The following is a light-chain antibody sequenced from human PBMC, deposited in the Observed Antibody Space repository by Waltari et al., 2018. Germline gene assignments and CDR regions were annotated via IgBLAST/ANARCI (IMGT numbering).Light chain of an antibody. V-gene: IGLV3-27*01. CDR2: KDS. CDR1: VLGRKY. Sequence: SYELTQPSSVSVSPGQTARITCSGDVLGRKYARWFQQKPGQAPVLVIYKDSERPSGIPERFFGASSGTTVTLTIHGGQVEDEADYYCYAATDNNRVFGGGTKLIVL. J-gene: IGLJ3*02. CDR3: YAATDNNRV.